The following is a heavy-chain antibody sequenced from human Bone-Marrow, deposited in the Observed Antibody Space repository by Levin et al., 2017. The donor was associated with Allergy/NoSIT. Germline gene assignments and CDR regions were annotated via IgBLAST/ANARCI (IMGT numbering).Heavy chain of an antibody. CDR1: GFTFSDHY. D-gene: IGHD3-22*01. Sequence: GGSLRLSCAASGFTFSDHYMDWVRQAPGKGLEWVGRSRNKANSYTTAYVASVKGRFTISRDDSKKSLYLQMNSLKTEDTAVYYCARDYYDSGTYYNDYWGQGTLVTVSS. V-gene: IGHV3-72*01. J-gene: IGHJ4*02. CDR3: ARDYYDSGTYYNDY. CDR2: SRNKANSYTT.